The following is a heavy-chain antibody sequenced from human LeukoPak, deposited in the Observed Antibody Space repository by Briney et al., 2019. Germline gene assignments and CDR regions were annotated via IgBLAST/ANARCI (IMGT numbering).Heavy chain of an antibody. J-gene: IGHJ3*02. V-gene: IGHV4-4*07. Sequence: KPSETLSLTCTVSGGSISSYYWSWIRQPAGKGLEWIGSIYYSGSTYYNPSLKSRVTISVDTSKNQFSLKLSSVTAADTAVYYCARVLGATNAFDIWGQGTMVTVSS. D-gene: IGHD1-26*01. CDR3: ARVLGATNAFDI. CDR2: IYYSGST. CDR1: GGSISSYY.